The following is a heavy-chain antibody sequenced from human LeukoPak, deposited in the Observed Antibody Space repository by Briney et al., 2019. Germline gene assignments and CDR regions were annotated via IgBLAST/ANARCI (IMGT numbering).Heavy chain of an antibody. V-gene: IGHV4-34*01. CDR1: GESFSDYF. Sequence: SETLSLTCAVYGESFSDYFWSWIRQPPGKGLEWIGEINHSGSTNYNPSLKSRVTILVDTSKNQFSLKLTSVTAADTAVYYCASFSNLGTGLTGNYWGPGTLVTVSS. D-gene: IGHD5-18*01. J-gene: IGHJ4*02. CDR3: ASFSNLGTGLTGNY. CDR2: INHSGST.